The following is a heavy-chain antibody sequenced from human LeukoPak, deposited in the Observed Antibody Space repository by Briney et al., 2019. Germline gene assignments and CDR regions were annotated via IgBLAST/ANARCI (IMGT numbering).Heavy chain of an antibody. CDR2: IKQDGSEK. CDR3: ARDRLWFGELSSYYFDY. D-gene: IGHD3-10*01. J-gene: IGHJ4*02. CDR1: GFTFSSYW. Sequence: GGSLRLSCAASGFTFSSYWMSWVRQAPGKGLEWVANIKQDGSEKYYVDSVKGRFTISRDNAKNSLYLQMNSLRAEDTAVYYCARDRLWFGELSSYYFDYWGQGTLVTVSS. V-gene: IGHV3-7*01.